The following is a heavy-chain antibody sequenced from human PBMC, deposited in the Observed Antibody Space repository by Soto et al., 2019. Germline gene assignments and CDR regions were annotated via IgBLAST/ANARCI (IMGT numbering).Heavy chain of an antibody. J-gene: IGHJ6*02. CDR1: SGTTSSRSHY. V-gene: IGHV4-39*01. CDR3: ARQGRNTRIVLLKHYATDF. D-gene: IGHD3-22*01. CDR2: IDDSGST. Sequence: SETLSLTYTVSSGTTSSRSHYWAWIRQPPGKGLEWIGVIDDSGSTHYSESLKSRVTISVDTSKNQFSLKLSSVTATDTAVYYCARQGRNTRIVLLKHYATDFWGQGTAVTVSS.